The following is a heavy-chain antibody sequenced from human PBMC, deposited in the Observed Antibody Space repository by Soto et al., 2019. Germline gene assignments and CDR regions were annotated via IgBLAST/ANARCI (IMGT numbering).Heavy chain of an antibody. CDR2: INAGNGNT. J-gene: IGHJ5*02. CDR3: ARAISGYVT. Sequence: QVQLVQSGAEVKKPGASVKVSCKASGITFSTYAIHWVRQAPGQRLEWMGWINAGNGNTRYSQKFQGRVTLTRDTSASTAHMDLSSLRSEDTAIYYCARAISGYVTWGQGTLVTVSS. V-gene: IGHV1-3*01. CDR1: GITFSTYA. D-gene: IGHD5-12*01.